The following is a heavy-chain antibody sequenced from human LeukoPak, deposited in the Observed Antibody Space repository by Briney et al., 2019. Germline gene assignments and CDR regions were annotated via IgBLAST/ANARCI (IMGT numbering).Heavy chain of an antibody. CDR2: IYHTGNT. CDR1: GGSISSSSYY. V-gene: IGHV4-39*07. CDR3: ALFGSGSFPTPWYFDY. J-gene: IGHJ4*02. Sequence: SETLSLTCTVSGGSISSSSYYWGWIRQPPGKGLEWIGSIYHTGNTYYNPSLKSRVSMSVDTSKNHFSLKLSSVTATDTAVYYCALFGSGSFPTPWYFDYWGQGTLVTVSS. D-gene: IGHD3-10*01.